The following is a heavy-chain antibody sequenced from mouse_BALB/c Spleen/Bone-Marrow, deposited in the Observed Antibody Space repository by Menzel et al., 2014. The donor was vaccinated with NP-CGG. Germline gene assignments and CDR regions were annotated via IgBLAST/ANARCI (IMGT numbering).Heavy chain of an antibody. Sequence: EVQLQESGGALVKPGGSLKLSCAASGFTFSSFAMSWVRQTPEKRLEWVATIGSGGGYTYYPDSVKGRFTISRGNAKNSLYLQMSSLRSEDTAMYYCARQESIYDGYYGGFTYWGQGTLVTVSA. CDR2: IGSGGGYT. D-gene: IGHD2-3*01. CDR3: ARQESIYDGYYGGFTY. CDR1: GFTFSSFA. J-gene: IGHJ3*01. V-gene: IGHV5-9-3*01.